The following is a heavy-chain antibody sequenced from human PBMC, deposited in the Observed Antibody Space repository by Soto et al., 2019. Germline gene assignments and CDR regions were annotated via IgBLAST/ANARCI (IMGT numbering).Heavy chain of an antibody. CDR3: AHSHDIVLVPAAY. V-gene: IGHV2-5*02. D-gene: IGHD2-2*01. CDR2: IYWDDDK. Sequence: QITLKESGPTLVKPTQTLTLTCTFSGLSLSTSGVGVGWIRQPPGKALEWLALIYWDDDKRYSPSLKSRLTITKDTSKTQVVLTMTNIDPVDTATYYCAHSHDIVLVPAAYWGQGTLVTVSS. CDR1: GLSLSTSGVG. J-gene: IGHJ4*02.